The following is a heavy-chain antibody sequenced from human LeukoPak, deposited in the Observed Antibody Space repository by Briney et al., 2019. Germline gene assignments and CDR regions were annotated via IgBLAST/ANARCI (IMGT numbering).Heavy chain of an antibody. CDR1: GFTFSSYS. Sequence: GGSLRLSCAASGFTFSSYSMNWVRQAPGKGLEWVSSISSSSSYIYYADSVKGRFTISRDNAKNSLYLQMNSLRAEDTAAYYCARDFMTTVTTIAWGQGTLVTVSS. J-gene: IGHJ5*02. CDR3: ARDFMTTVTTIA. D-gene: IGHD4-17*01. CDR2: ISSSSSYI. V-gene: IGHV3-21*01.